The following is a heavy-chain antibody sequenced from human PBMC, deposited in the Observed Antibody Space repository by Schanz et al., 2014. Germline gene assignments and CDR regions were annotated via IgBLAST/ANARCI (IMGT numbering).Heavy chain of an antibody. CDR3: ARALKGKVAIFGVIAAQNYYYMDV. Sequence: QIQLVQSGPEVKKPGATVKVSCKASGYIFINSGINWVRQATGQGLEWMGWMNPKTGNTDHAQKFQGRVSMTWDTSTSTAYLDLSRLRSEDTGVYYCARALKGKVAIFGVIAAQNYYYMDVWGKGTTVTVSS. CDR1: GYIFINSG. CDR2: MNPKTGNT. J-gene: IGHJ6*03. V-gene: IGHV1-8*02. D-gene: IGHD3-3*01.